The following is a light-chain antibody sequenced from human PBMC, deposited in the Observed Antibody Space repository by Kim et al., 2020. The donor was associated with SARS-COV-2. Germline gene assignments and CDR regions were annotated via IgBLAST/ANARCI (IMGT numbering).Light chain of an antibody. J-gene: IGLJ1*01. CDR3: CSYAGSSTRYV. CDR2: EVN. CDR1: SSDVGSYNL. V-gene: IGLV2-23*02. Sequence: QSALTQPASVSGSPGQSITISCTGTSSDVGSYNLVSWYLQHPGKAPKLMIYEVNKRPSGVSNRFSGSKSCNTASLTISGLQAEDEADYYCCSYAGSSTRYVFGTGTKVTVL.